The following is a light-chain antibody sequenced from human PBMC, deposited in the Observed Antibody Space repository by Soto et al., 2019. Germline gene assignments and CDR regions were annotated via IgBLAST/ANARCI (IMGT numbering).Light chain of an antibody. J-gene: IGKJ4*01. CDR1: QSVSSN. Sequence: IVMTQCPATLSVSPGERVTLSCRASQSVSSNLAWYQQKPGQAPRLLIYGTSTMATGIPGRFSGSGSGTDFTLTISSLQSEDFAVYYCQQYDKWPLTFGGGTKVDI. CDR2: GTS. CDR3: QQYDKWPLT. V-gene: IGKV3-15*01.